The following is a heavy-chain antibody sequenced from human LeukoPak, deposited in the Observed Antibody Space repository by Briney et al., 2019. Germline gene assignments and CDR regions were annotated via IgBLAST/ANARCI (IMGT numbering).Heavy chain of an antibody. CDR3: AKDPGGGSYYFDS. CDR2: INGIGGST. CDR1: GFTFNTYA. J-gene: IGHJ4*02. Sequence: GSLRLSCAASGFTFNTYAMTWVRQAPGKGLEWVSSINGIGGSTYYADSVKGRITISRDNSKSTLHLHIHSLRAEDTAVYFCAKDPGGGSYYFDSWGQGTQVTVSS. V-gene: IGHV3-23*01. D-gene: IGHD5-12*01.